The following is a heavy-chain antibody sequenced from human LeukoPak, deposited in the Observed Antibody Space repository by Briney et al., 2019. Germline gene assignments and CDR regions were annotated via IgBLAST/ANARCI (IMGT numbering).Heavy chain of an antibody. CDR2: ISAYNGNT. V-gene: IGHV1-18*01. D-gene: IGHD3-3*01. CDR1: GYTFTSYG. Sequence: ASVKVSCKASGYTFTSYGISWVRQAPGQGLEWIGWISAYNGNTNYAQKLQGRVTMTTDTSTSTAYMELRSLRSDDTAVYYCAVTIFGVVIPFDPWGQGTLVTVSS. J-gene: IGHJ5*02. CDR3: AVTIFGVVIPFDP.